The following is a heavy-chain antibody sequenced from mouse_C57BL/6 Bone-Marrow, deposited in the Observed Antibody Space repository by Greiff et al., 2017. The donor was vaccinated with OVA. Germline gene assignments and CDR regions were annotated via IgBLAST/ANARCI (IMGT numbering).Heavy chain of an antibody. CDR2: IDPENGDT. V-gene: IGHV14-4*01. CDR1: GFNIKDDY. J-gene: IGHJ2*01. Sequence: VHVKQSGAELVRPGASVKLSCTASGFNIKDDYMHWVKQRPEQGLEWIGWIDPENGDTEYASKFQGKATITADTSSNTAYLQLSSLTSEDTAVYYCTRTFFDYWGQGTTLTVSS. CDR3: TRTFFDY.